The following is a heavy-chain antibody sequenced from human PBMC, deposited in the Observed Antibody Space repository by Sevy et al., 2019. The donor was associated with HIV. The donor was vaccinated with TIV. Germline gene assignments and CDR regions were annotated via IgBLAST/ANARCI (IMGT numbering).Heavy chain of an antibody. D-gene: IGHD3-22*01. CDR3: TRVDSSGHSDY. CDR2: IHHSGTT. Sequence: SETLSLTCTVSGGSVSGYFWSWIRQPPGRGLEWIGNIHHSGTTKYNPSLKNRLTISVDTSKNQFSLILTSATAADTAVYYCTRVDSSGHSDYWGQGTPVTVSS. J-gene: IGHJ4*02. CDR1: GGSVSGYF. V-gene: IGHV4-59*02.